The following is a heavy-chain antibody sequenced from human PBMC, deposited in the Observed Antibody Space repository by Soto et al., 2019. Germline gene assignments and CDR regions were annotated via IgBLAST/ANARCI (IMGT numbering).Heavy chain of an antibody. CDR2: IYPGDSDT. D-gene: IGHD2-15*01. Sequence: WESLKISCKGSGYSFTSYWIGWVRQMPGKGLEWMGIIYPGDSDTRYSPSFQGQVTISADKSISTAYLQWSSLKASDTAMYYCARPPRRGRNYYYMDVWGKGTTVTVSS. CDR1: GYSFTSYW. J-gene: IGHJ6*03. CDR3: ARPPRRGRNYYYMDV. V-gene: IGHV5-51*01.